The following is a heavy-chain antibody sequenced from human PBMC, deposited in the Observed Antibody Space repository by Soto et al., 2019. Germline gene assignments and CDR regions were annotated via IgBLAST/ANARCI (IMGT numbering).Heavy chain of an antibody. Sequence: PGGSLRLSCVGTGLNFDDFAMHWVRQAPGKGLEWVSGITWNSRVLAYADSVKGRFTISRDNSRNTLYLQLNTLRAEDTALYYCAKGYYSGYDLAYFDYWGQGTLVTVSS. CDR3: AKGYYSGYDLAYFDY. J-gene: IGHJ4*02. V-gene: IGHV3-9*01. CDR2: ITWNSRVL. CDR1: GLNFDDFA. D-gene: IGHD5-12*01.